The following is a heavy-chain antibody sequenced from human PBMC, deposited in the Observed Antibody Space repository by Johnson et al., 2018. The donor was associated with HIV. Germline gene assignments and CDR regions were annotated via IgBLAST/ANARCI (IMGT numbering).Heavy chain of an antibody. D-gene: IGHD4-11*01. V-gene: IGHV3-30*02. CDR2: IQYDGSNK. Sequence: QVQLVESGGGVVQPGGSVRLSCAASGFTFSSYGMHWVRQAPGKGLEWVAFIQYDGSNKSYAASLKGRFTMSRDNSKNTLYLQMNSLRAEETALYYCARDGTRDYIDAFDIWGQGTMVTVSS. J-gene: IGHJ3*02. CDR1: GFTFSSYG. CDR3: ARDGTRDYIDAFDI.